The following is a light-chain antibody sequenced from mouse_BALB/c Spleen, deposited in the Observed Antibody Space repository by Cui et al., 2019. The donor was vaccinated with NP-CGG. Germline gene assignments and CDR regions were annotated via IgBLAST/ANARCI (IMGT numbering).Light chain of an antibody. V-gene: IGLV1*01. Sequence: QAVVTQESALTTLPGETVTLTCRSSIGAVTTSNYANWVQEKPDHLFTGLIGGTNNRPPGVPARFSGSLIGDKAALIITGAQTEDEAIYFCALWYSNHWVFGGGTKLTVL. CDR1: IGAVTTSNY. J-gene: IGLJ1*01. CDR3: ALWYSNHWV. CDR2: GTN.